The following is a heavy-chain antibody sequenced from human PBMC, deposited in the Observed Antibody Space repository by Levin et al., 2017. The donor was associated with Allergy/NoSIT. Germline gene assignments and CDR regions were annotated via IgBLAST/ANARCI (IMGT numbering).Heavy chain of an antibody. CDR1: GYTFTSYD. J-gene: IGHJ4*02. V-gene: IGHV1-8*01. D-gene: IGHD4-11*01. CDR3: ARATTVTNHLDY. CDR2: MNPNSGNT. Sequence: GESLKISCKASGYTFTSYDINWVRQATGQGLEWMGWMNPNSGNTGYAQKFQGRVTMTRNTSISTAYMELSSLRSEDTAVYYCARATTVTNHLDYWGQGTLVTVSS.